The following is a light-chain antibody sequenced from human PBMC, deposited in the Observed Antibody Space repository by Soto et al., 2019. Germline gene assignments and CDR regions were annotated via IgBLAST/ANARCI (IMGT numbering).Light chain of an antibody. Sequence: EILMTQSPSTLSVSAGERATLSCRASQSVSSNLAWYQQKRGQAPRLLMYGASTRATGSPARFSGSGSGTEFTLTISSLQSEDFAVYYCQQYNNWPPRTFGQGTKVDIK. J-gene: IGKJ1*01. V-gene: IGKV3-15*01. CDR1: QSVSSN. CDR3: QQYNNWPPRT. CDR2: GAS.